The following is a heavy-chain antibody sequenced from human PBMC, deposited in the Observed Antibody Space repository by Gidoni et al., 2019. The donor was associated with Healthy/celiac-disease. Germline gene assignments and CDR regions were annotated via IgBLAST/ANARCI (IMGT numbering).Heavy chain of an antibody. J-gene: IGHJ6*02. Sequence: EVQLVGAGGGLVQLGGNLRFSCAASGFTFSSYAMRWVRQAPGQGLEGVSAVSGSGGSTYYADSVKGRFTISRDNSKNTLYLQMNSLRAEDTAVYYCASDDGSSPSIPYGMDVWGQGTTVTVSS. CDR2: VSGSGGST. CDR1: GFTFSSYA. D-gene: IGHD6-6*01. CDR3: ASDDGSSPSIPYGMDV. V-gene: IGHV3-23*04.